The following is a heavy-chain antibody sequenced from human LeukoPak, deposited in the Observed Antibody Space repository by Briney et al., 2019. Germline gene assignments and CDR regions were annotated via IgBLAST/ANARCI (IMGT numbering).Heavy chain of an antibody. CDR3: AKDGYCSGGRCYPSGMDV. CDR2: IYSGGST. V-gene: IGHV3-53*01. Sequence: PGGSLRLSCAASGFTVSSNYMSWVRQAPGKGLEWVSVIYSGGSTYYADSVKGRFTISRDNSKNTLYLQMNSLRAEDTAVYYCAKDGYCSGGRCYPSGMDVWGQGTTVIVSS. CDR1: GFTVSSNY. D-gene: IGHD2-15*01. J-gene: IGHJ6*02.